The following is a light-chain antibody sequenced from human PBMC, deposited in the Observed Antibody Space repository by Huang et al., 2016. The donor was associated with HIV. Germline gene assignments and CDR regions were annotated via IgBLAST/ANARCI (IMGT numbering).Light chain of an antibody. J-gene: IGKJ5*01. CDR2: SAS. Sequence: IQMTQSPTSLSASVGDRVSIVCRASQSISTYLNWYQQKPGKAPKLLISSASTLHRGVPSRFSGSGSGTEFTLTIRGLQLDDFVTYYCQQSYSALSSFGPGTRL. CDR3: QQSYSALSS. CDR1: QSISTY. V-gene: IGKV1-39*01.